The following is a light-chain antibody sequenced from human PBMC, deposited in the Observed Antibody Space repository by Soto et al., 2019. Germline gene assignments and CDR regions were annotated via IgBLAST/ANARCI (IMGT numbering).Light chain of an antibody. Sequence: EIVMTQSPATLSVSPWERATLSCRASQSVDSNLAWYQQKPGQAPRLLIYGASTRATGISARFSGSGSGTEFTLTISSLQSEDFGVYYCQQYNNWWTFGQGTKVDIK. CDR1: QSVDSN. CDR3: QQYNNWWT. V-gene: IGKV3-15*01. J-gene: IGKJ1*01. CDR2: GAS.